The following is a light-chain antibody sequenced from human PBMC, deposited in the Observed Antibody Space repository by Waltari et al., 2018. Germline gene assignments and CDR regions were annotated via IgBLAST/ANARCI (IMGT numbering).Light chain of an antibody. CDR2: AAS. J-gene: IGKJ3*01. CDR3: QQLNSYPFT. Sequence: DIQLTQSPSFLSASVGDRVTITCRAGQGISSYLAWYHQKPGKAPKLLIYAASTLQSGVPSSFSGSGAGTEFTLTISSLQPEDFATYYCQQLNSYPFTFGPGTKVDIK. V-gene: IGKV1-9*01. CDR1: QGISSY.